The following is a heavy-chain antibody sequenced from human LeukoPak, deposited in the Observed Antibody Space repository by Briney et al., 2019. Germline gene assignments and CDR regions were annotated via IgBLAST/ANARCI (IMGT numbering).Heavy chain of an antibody. D-gene: IGHD6-13*01. CDR2: ISSSGTYM. J-gene: IGHJ5*02. CDR1: GFTFSNFG. V-gene: IGHV3-21*01. Sequence: GGSLRLSCAASGFTFSNFGMNWVRQAPGKGLEWVSSISSSGTYMYYADSLKGRFTISRDNAKNSLYLQMDSLRAEDTAVYYCARDFKAASGTDWFDPWGQGTLVTVSS. CDR3: ARDFKAASGTDWFDP.